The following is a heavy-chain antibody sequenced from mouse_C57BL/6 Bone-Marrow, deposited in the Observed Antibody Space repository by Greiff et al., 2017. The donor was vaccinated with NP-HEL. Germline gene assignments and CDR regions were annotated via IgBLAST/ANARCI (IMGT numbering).Heavy chain of an antibody. CDR1: DSEVFPIAY. J-gene: IGHJ1*03. CDR3: ARDYSNYDWYFDV. CDR2: ILPSIGRT. V-gene: IGHV15-2*01. D-gene: IGHD2-5*01. Sequence: QVQLKESGSELRSPGSSVKLSCKDFDSEVFPIAYMSWVRQKPGHGFEWIGGILPSIGRTIYGEKFEDKATLDADTLSNTAYLELNSLTSEDSAIYYCARDYSNYDWYFDVWGTGTTVTVSS.